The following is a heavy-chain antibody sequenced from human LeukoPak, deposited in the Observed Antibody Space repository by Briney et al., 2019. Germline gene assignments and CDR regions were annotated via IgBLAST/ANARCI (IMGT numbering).Heavy chain of an antibody. V-gene: IGHV3-21*01. D-gene: IGHD3-22*01. CDR2: ISSSGSYI. J-gene: IGHJ5*02. CDR3: ARDPSPGYYDSSGYYLS. Sequence: PGGSLRLSCVASGFTFSSYSMNWVRQAPGKGVEWVSSISSSGSYIYYADSVKGRFTISRDNAQNSLYLQMNSLRAEDTAVYYCARDPSPGYYDSSGYYLSWGQGTLVTVSS. CDR1: GFTFSSYS.